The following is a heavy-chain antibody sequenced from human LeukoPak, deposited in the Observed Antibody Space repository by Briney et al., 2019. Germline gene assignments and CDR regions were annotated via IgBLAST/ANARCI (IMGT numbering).Heavy chain of an antibody. J-gene: IGHJ4*02. CDR3: ARASTNYFDY. Sequence: TGGSLRLSCAASGFTFSNYEMNWVRQAPEMGLEWVAYISSDGNSIHYADSVKGRFTISRDNAKESLYLHINSLRAEDTAIYYCARASTNYFDYWGEGALVTVSS. CDR1: GFTFSNYE. D-gene: IGHD1-26*01. CDR2: ISSDGNSI. V-gene: IGHV3-48*03.